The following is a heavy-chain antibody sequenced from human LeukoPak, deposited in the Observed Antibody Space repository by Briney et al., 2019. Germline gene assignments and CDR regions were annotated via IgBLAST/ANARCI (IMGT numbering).Heavy chain of an antibody. CDR2: IRYDGINK. CDR3: AKSHVIASYVGDY. CDR1: GFTFSTYG. J-gene: IGHJ4*02. Sequence: GGSLRLSCAASGFTFSTYGMHWVRQAPGKGLEWVAYIRYDGINKHYADSVKGRFTISRDTSKNTLYLEMSSLRGEDVAVYYCAKSHVIASYVGDYWGQGTLVTVSS. D-gene: IGHD2-21*01. V-gene: IGHV3-30*02.